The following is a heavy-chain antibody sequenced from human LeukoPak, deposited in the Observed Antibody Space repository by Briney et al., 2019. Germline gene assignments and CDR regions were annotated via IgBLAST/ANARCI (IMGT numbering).Heavy chain of an antibody. CDR2: INPNSGGT. J-gene: IGHJ4*02. CDR3: ARAAYGSGSYYNLYYFDY. V-gene: IGHV1-2*04. Sequence: ASVTVSCKASGYTFTGYYMHWVRQAPGQGLEWMGWINPNSGGTNYAQKLQGWVTMTRDTSISTAYMELSRLRSDDTAVYYCARAAYGSGSYYNLYYFDYWGQGTLVTVSS. D-gene: IGHD3-10*01. CDR1: GYTFTGYY.